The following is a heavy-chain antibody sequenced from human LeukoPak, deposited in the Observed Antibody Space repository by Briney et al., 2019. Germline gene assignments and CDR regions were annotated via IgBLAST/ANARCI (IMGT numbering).Heavy chain of an antibody. D-gene: IGHD4-17*01. CDR3: ARVLYGDYDWYFNF. CDR1: GGSISSSSYY. CDR2: IYYSGST. J-gene: IGHJ2*01. V-gene: IGHV4-39*07. Sequence: PSETLSLTCTVSGGSISSSSYYWGWIRQPPGKGLEWIGSIYYSGSTYYNPSLKSRVTISVDTSKNQFSLKLSSVTAADTAVYYCARVLYGDYDWYFNFWGRGTLVTVSS.